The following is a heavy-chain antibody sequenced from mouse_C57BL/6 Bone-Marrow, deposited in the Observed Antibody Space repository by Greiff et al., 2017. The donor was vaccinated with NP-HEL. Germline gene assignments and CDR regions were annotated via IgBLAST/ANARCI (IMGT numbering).Heavy chain of an antibody. Sequence: HPNSGSTNYNEKFKSKATLTVDKSSSTAYMQLSSLTSEDSAVYYCARLLAYSSNQYYFDYWGQGTTLTVSS. V-gene: IGHV1-64*01. D-gene: IGHD2-5*01. J-gene: IGHJ2*01. CDR3: ARLLAYSSNQYYFDY. CDR2: HPNSGST.